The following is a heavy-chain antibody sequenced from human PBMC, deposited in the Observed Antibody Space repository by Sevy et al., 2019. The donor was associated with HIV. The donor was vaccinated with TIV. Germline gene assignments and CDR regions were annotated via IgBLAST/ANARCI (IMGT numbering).Heavy chain of an antibody. CDR1: GGSITSLY. V-gene: IGHV4-59*08. CDR3: AGENAWGRGYS. Sequence: SETLSLTCTVSGGSITSLYWNWIRQPPGKGLEWIANISYNGPINYNPSLKSRVTLSLDTSKNQFSLRLSSVTAADTAMYYCAGENAWGRGYSWGQGTLVTVSS. D-gene: IGHD1-26*01. J-gene: IGHJ4*02. CDR2: ISYNGPI.